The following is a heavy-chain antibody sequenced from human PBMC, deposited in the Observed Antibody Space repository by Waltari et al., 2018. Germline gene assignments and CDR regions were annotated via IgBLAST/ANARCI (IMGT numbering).Heavy chain of an antibody. CDR2: IYYSGST. D-gene: IGHD3-10*01. CDR3: ARGVVRGARTFDY. Sequence: QLQLQESGPGLVKPSETLSLTCTVSGGSLSSSSYYWGWLRQPPGKGLEWIGSIYYSGSTYYNPSLKSRVTISVDTSKNQFSLKLSSVTAADTAVYYCARGVVRGARTFDYWGQGTLVTVSS. J-gene: IGHJ4*02. CDR1: GGSLSSSSYY. V-gene: IGHV4-39*07.